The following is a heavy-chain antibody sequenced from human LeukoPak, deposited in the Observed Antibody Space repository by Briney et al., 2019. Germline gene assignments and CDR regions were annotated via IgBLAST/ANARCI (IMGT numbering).Heavy chain of an antibody. CDR3: ARAGDYYDSSGYYYFDY. J-gene: IGHJ4*02. CDR1: GYTFTSYG. CDR2: ISAYNGNT. Sequence: ASVKVSCKASGYTFTSYGISWVRQAPGQGLEWMGWISAYNGNTNYAQKLQGRGTMTTDTSTSTAYMELRSLRSDDTAVYYCARAGDYYDSSGYYYFDYWGQGTLVTVSS. V-gene: IGHV1-18*01. D-gene: IGHD3-22*01.